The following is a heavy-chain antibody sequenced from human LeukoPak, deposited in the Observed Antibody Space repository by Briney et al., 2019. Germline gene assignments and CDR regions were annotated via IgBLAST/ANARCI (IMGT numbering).Heavy chain of an antibody. V-gene: IGHV4-4*07. CDR1: GGSISSYY. D-gene: IGHD6-13*01. Sequence: SETLSLTCTVSGGSISSYYWSWIRQPAGKGLEWIGRIYTSGSTNYNPSLKSRVTMSVDTSKNQFSLKLSSVTAADTAVYYCARGGSGSPGYSSSWYDSYYFDYWGQGTLVTVSS. J-gene: IGHJ4*02. CDR2: IYTSGST. CDR3: ARGGSGSPGYSSSWYDSYYFDY.